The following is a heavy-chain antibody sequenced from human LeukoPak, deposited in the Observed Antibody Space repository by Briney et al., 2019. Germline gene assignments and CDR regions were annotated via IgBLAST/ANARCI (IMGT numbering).Heavy chain of an antibody. V-gene: IGHV3-30-3*01. CDR2: ISYDGSNK. Sequence: GGSLRLSCAASGFTFSSHAMHWVRQAPGKGLEWVAVISYDGSNKYYADSVKGRFTISRDNSKNTLYLQMNSLRAEDTAVYYCARGPEPGIAAAGLYYYYGMDVWGQGTTVTVSS. J-gene: IGHJ6*02. D-gene: IGHD6-13*01. CDR3: ARGPEPGIAAAGLYYYYGMDV. CDR1: GFTFSSHA.